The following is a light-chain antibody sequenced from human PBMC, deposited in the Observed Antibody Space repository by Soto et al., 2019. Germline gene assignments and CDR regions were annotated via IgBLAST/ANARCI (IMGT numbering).Light chain of an antibody. J-gene: IGLJ2*01. V-gene: IGLV1-44*01. CDR2: SNN. Sequence: QSVLTQPPSASGTPGQRVTISCSGSRSNIGRYTVNWYQQLPGTAPKLLMYSNNQRPSGVPDRFSGSKSGTSASLAISGLQSEDEAVYYCAAWDDSLNVVFGGGTKVTVL. CDR1: RSNIGRYT. CDR3: AAWDDSLNVV.